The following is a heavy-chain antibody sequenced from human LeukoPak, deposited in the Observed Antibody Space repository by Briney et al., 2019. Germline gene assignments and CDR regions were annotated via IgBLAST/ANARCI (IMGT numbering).Heavy chain of an antibody. V-gene: IGHV3-30*18. D-gene: IGHD6-13*01. Sequence: GRSLRLSCAASGFTFSSFGMHWVRQAPGKGLECVAVISYDGSNKYYVDSVKGRFTISRDNSKNTLYLQMNSLRAEDTAVYYCAKRMGPSIAATDLDYWGQGTLVTVSS. CDR2: ISYDGSNK. CDR1: GFTFSSFG. CDR3: AKRMGPSIAATDLDY. J-gene: IGHJ4*02.